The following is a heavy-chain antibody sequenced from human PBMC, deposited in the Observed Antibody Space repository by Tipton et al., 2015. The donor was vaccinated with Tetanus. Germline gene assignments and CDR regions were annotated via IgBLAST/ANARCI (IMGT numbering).Heavy chain of an antibody. CDR3: ARGWGSSWYYFDY. J-gene: IGHJ4*02. CDR1: GGSLRSGDHY. Sequence: TLSLTCSVSGGSLRSGDHYWSWIRQPAGKGLEWIGRIYTSGSTNYNPSLKSRATMSVDTSKRQFSLKLNSVTAADTAVYYCARGWGSSWYYFDYWGQGILVTVSS. V-gene: IGHV4-61*02. CDR2: IYTSGST. D-gene: IGHD6-13*01.